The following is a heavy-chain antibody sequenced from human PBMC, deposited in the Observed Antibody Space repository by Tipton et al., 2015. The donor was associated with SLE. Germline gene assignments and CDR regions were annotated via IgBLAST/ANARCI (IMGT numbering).Heavy chain of an antibody. V-gene: IGHV3-23*03. CDR1: GFTFSSYA. J-gene: IGHJ4*02. CDR2: IYSGGST. D-gene: IGHD1-26*01. Sequence: LSLTCAASGFTFSSYAMSWVRQAPGKGLEWVSVIYSGGSTHYADSVKGRFTISRDNSKNTLSLQMNSLRGEDTAVYYCAKVVDATGGPDFFDYWGQGTLATVSS. CDR3: AKVVDATGGPDFFDY.